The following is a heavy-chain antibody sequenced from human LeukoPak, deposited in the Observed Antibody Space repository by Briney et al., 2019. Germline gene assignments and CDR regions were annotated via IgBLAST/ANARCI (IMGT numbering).Heavy chain of an antibody. CDR1: GFTFSSYA. CDR2: ISYDGSNK. V-gene: IGHV3-30*04. J-gene: IGHJ4*02. Sequence: GGSLRLSCAASGFTFSSYAMHWVRQAPGKGLEWVAVISYDGSNKYYADSVKGRFTISRDNSKNTLYLQMNSLRAEDTAAYYCARDVGATDYRGQGTLVTVSS. D-gene: IGHD1-26*01. CDR3: ARDVGATDY.